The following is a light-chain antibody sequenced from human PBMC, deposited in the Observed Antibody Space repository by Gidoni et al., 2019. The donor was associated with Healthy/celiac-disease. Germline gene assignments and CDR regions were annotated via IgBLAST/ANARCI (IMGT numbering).Light chain of an antibody. J-gene: IGLJ3*02. CDR1: ALPKQY. CDR2: KDS. CDR3: QSADSSGNSWV. Sequence: GQTARITCSGDALPKQYAYWYQQKPGQAPVLVLYKDSERPSGIPERFSGSSSGTTVTLTISGVQAEDEADYYCQSADSSGNSWVFGGGTKLTVL. V-gene: IGLV3-25*03.